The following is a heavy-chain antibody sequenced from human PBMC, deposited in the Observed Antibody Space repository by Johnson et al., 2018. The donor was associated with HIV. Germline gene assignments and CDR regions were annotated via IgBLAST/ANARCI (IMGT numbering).Heavy chain of an antibody. V-gene: IGHV3-74*02. CDR1: GFTFSSYW. D-gene: IGHD6-19*01. J-gene: IGHJ3*02. CDR2: INSDGSST. Sequence: VQLVESGGGVVQPGRSLRLSCTASGFTFSSYWMHWVRQAPGKGLVWVSRINSDGSSTRNADSVKGRFTISRDNAKNTLYLQMNSLRAEDTAVYYCARGGGGWEEGALDIWGQGTMVTVSS. CDR3: ARGGGGWEEGALDI.